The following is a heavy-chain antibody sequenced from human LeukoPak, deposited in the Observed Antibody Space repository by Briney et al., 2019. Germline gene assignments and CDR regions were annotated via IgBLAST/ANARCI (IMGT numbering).Heavy chain of an antibody. CDR3: ARHMGLGFSYGYPYFDY. V-gene: IGHV4-59*08. J-gene: IGHJ4*01. Sequence: PSETLSLTCTVSGGSISSYYWSWIRQPPGKGLEWIGYIYYSGSTNYNPSLKSRVTISVDTSKNQFSLKLSSVTAADTAVYYCARHMGLGFSYGYPYFDYWGHGTLVTVSS. CDR2: IYYSGST. CDR1: GGSISSYY. D-gene: IGHD5-18*01.